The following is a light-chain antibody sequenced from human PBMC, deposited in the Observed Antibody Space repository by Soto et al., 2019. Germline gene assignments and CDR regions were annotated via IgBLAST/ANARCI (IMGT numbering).Light chain of an antibody. J-gene: IGKJ2*01. V-gene: IGKV3-11*01. CDR1: QSVSSY. CDR2: GAS. CDR3: QHRGKWPRT. Sequence: EIVLTQSPATLSLSPGERATLSCRASQSVSSYLAWYQQKPGQAPRLLIYGASNRATGIPARFSGSGSGTDVSLSISSLEPADSAVYYCQHRGKWPRTFGQGTKLEIK.